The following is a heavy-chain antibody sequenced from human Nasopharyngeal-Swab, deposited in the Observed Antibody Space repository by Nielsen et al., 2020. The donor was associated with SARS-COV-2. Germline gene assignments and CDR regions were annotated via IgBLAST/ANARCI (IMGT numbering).Heavy chain of an antibody. D-gene: IGHD6-19*01. Sequence: GGSLRLSCAASGFTSSSYGMHWVRQAPGKGLEWVAVISYDGSKKYYADSVKGRFTISRDNSKNTLYLQMISLRAEDMAVYYCAKEYSSGWGLSYYYYGMDVWGQGTTVTVSS. CDR3: AKEYSSGWGLSYYYYGMDV. J-gene: IGHJ6*02. V-gene: IGHV3-30*18. CDR1: GFTSSSYG. CDR2: ISYDGSKK.